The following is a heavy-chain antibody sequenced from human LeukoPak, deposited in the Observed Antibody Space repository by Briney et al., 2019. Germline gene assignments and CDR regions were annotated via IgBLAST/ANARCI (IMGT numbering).Heavy chain of an antibody. CDR3: AKDTTARILWFGELKSCYFDY. V-gene: IGHV3-11*01. Sequence: GGSLRLSCAASGFTFSDYYMSWIRQAPGKGLEWVSYISSSGSTIYYADSVKGRFTISRDNAKNSLYLQMNSLRAEDTAIYYCAKDTTARILWFGELKSCYFDYWGQGTLVTVSS. CDR1: GFTFSDYY. CDR2: ISSSGSTI. J-gene: IGHJ4*02. D-gene: IGHD3-10*01.